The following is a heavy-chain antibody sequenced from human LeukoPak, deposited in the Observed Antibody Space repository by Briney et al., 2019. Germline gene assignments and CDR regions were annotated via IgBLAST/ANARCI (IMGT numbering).Heavy chain of an antibody. D-gene: IGHD3-10*01. CDR2: IKWNGGST. J-gene: IGHJ6*03. CDR3: ARNSGAGYYFYMDV. V-gene: IGHV3-20*04. Sequence: PGGSLRLSCAASGFTFSNAWMSWVRQAPGKGLEWVSGIKWNGGSTGYADSVKGRFTISRDNAKNSLYLQMNSLRAEDTALYYCARNSGAGYYFYMDVWGKGTAVTVSS. CDR1: GFTFSNAW.